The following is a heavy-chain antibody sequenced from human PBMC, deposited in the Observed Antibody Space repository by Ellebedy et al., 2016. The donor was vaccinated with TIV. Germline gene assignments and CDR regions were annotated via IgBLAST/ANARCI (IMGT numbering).Heavy chain of an antibody. CDR2: ISSDGTVQ. Sequence: GESLKISCAASGFTFNSAMHWVRQAPGKGLEWVASISSDGTVQYYGDSVKGRVTVSRDNSKSTLLLQMNSLRAEDTAVYFCSRGTTVTIVRGSPNFNFWGQGTLVTVSS. CDR1: GFTFNSA. CDR3: SRGTTVTIVRGSPNFNF. D-gene: IGHD3-10*01. V-gene: IGHV3-30*14. J-gene: IGHJ4*02.